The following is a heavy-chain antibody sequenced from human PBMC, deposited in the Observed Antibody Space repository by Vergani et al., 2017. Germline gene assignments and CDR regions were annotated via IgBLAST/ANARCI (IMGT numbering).Heavy chain of an antibody. CDR1: GFSFGDYA. J-gene: IGHJ5*02. CDR3: AKDSKFQILSWDNWFDP. CDR2: MSYAETTK. D-gene: IGHD4-11*01. V-gene: IGHV3-30-3*02. Sequence: VQLVESGGGLVPPGRSLSLSCAASGFSFGDYAMTWVRQAPGKGLEWVATMSYAETTKYYAESVKGRFTVSRDISKNTVYLQMDSLRPEDTAVYYCAKDSKFQILSWDNWFDPWGQGTLVTVSS.